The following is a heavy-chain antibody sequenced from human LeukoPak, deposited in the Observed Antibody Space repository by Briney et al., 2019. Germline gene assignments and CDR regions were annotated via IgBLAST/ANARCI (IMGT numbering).Heavy chain of an antibody. V-gene: IGHV1-46*01. CDR3: AKDVSGYARTAFDY. Sequence: ASVKVSCKASGYTFTSYCMHWVRQAPGQGLEWMGIINPSGGSTSYAQKFQGRVTMTRDTSTSTVYMELSSLRSGDTAVYYCAKDVSGYARTAFDYWGQGTLVTVSS. CDR1: GYTFTSYC. D-gene: IGHD3-3*01. J-gene: IGHJ4*02. CDR2: INPSGGST.